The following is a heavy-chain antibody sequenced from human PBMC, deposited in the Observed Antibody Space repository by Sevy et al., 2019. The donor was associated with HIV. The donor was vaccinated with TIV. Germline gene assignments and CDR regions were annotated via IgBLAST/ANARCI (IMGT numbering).Heavy chain of an antibody. CDR3: ARQDRVVPAAEFDP. CDR2: IYYSGST. CDR1: GGSISSGGYY. V-gene: IGHV4-31*03. J-gene: IGHJ5*02. Sequence: SETLSLTCTVSGGSISSGGYYWSWIRQHPGKGLEWIGYIYYSGSTYYNPSLKSRVTISVDTSKNQFSLKLSSVTAADTAVYYCARQDRVVPAAEFDPWGQGTLVTVSS. D-gene: IGHD2-2*01.